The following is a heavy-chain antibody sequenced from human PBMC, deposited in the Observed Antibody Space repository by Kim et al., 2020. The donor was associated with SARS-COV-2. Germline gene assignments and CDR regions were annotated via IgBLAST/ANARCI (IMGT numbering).Heavy chain of an antibody. D-gene: IGHD3-10*01. CDR1: GGSISSYY. CDR3: ARDFRRGGSGSYYSGGWFDP. CDR2: IYYSGST. Sequence: SETLSLTCTVSGGSISSYYWSWIRQPPGKGLEWIGYIYYSGSTNYNPSLKSRVTISVDTSKNQFSLKLSSVTAADTAVYYCARDFRRGGSGSYYSGGWFDPWGQGTLVTVSS. J-gene: IGHJ5*02. V-gene: IGHV4-59*01.